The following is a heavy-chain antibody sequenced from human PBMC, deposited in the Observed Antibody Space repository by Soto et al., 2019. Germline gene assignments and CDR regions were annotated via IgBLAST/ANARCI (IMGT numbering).Heavy chain of an antibody. Sequence: GASVKVSCKASGYTFTSYGISWVRQAPGQGLEWMGWISAYNGNTNYAQKLQGRVTMTTDTSTSTAYMELRSLRSDDTAVYYCASHHTHSSGWSYNWFDPWGQGTLVTVSS. CDR3: ASHHTHSSGWSYNWFDP. J-gene: IGHJ5*02. V-gene: IGHV1-18*04. D-gene: IGHD6-19*01. CDR1: GYTFTSYG. CDR2: ISAYNGNT.